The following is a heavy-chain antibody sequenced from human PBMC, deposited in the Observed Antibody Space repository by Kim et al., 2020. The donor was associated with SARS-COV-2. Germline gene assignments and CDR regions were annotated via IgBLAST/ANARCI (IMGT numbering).Heavy chain of an antibody. Sequence: ASVKVSCKVSGYTLTELSMHWVRQAPGKGLEWMGGFDPEDGETIYAQKFQGRVTMTEDTSTDTAYMELSSLRSEDTAVYYCATGVAVDGRSSDYYYYYGMDVWGQGTTVTVPS. J-gene: IGHJ6*02. CDR1: GYTLTELS. D-gene: IGHD6-13*01. CDR3: ATGVAVDGRSSDYYYYYGMDV. V-gene: IGHV1-24*01. CDR2: FDPEDGET.